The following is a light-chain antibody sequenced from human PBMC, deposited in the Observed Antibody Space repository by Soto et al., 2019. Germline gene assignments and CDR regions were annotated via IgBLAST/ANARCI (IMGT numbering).Light chain of an antibody. V-gene: IGLV1-47*01. CDR3: AAWDDSLSGPHVV. J-gene: IGLJ2*01. Sequence: QSVLTQPRSACGTPGQRVTISGSGSSSNIGSNYVYWYQQLPGTAPKLLISRNNQRPSVVPDRFSGSKSGTSASLAISGLRADDEADYYCAAWDDSLSGPHVVFGGGTQLTV. CDR1: SSNIGSNY. CDR2: RNN.